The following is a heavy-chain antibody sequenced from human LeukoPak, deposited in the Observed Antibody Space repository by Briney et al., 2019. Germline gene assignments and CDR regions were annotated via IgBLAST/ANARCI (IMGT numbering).Heavy chain of an antibody. Sequence: SETLSLTCTVSGGSISSSSYYWGWIRQPPGKGLEWIGSIYYSGSTYYNPSLKSRVTISVDTSKNQFSLKLSSVTAADTAVYYCAKDYHYYGSGSYWDYWGQGTLVTVSS. CDR2: IYYSGST. D-gene: IGHD3-10*01. V-gene: IGHV4-39*07. J-gene: IGHJ4*02. CDR3: AKDYHYYGSGSYWDY. CDR1: GGSISSSSYY.